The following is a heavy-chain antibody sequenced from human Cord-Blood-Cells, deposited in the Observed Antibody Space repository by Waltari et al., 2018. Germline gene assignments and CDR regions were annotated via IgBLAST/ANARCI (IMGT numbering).Heavy chain of an antibody. D-gene: IGHD6-13*01. V-gene: IGHV3-9*03. CDR2: ISWNSGSI. J-gene: IGHJ6*03. CDR1: GFTFDDYA. Sequence: EVQLVESGGGLVQPGRSLSLSCAASGFTFDDYAMHWVRQAPGKGLEWVSGISWNSGSIGYADSVKGRFTISRDNAKNSLYLQMNSLRAEDMALYYCAKARGKGYYYYMDVWGKGTTVTVSS. CDR3: AKARGKGYYYYMDV.